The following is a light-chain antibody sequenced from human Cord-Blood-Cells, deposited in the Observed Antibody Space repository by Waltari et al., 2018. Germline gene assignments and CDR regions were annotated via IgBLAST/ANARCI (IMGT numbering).Light chain of an antibody. J-gene: IGKJ4*01. CDR2: DAS. Sequence: DIQMTQSPYSLSASVGYTVTITCQASQDISTSLNWYQQKTGKAPKLLIYDASNLETGVPTRFSGSGSGTDFTFTISSLQPEDMATYYCQQYDNLPLTFGGGTKVEIK. CDR3: QQYDNLPLT. CDR1: QDISTS. V-gene: IGKV1-33*01.